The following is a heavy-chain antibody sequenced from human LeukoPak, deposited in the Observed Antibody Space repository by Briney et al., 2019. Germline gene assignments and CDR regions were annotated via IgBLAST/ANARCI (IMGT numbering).Heavy chain of an antibody. CDR1: GFTFSDYA. CDR2: ISGGGTPT. J-gene: IGHJ1*01. V-gene: IGHV3-23*01. Sequence: GGSLRLSCVVSGFTFSDYAMSWVRQAPGKGLEWVSAISGGGTPTFYADSVRGRFITSRDNSKNTLYLQMNSLRVEDTAVYYCARDLDDYNDFPPIFQYWGQGTQVIVSS. D-gene: IGHD5-24*01. CDR3: ARDLDDYNDFPPIFQY.